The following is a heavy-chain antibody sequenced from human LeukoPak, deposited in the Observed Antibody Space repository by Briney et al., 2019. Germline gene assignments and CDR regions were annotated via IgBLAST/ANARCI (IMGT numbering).Heavy chain of an antibody. Sequence: VASVKVSCKASGGTFSSYAISWVRQAPGQGLEWMGGIIPIFGTANYAQKFQGRVTTTADESTSTAYMELSSLRSEDTAVYYCARDRGKGYFDYWGQGTLVTVSS. V-gene: IGHV1-69*13. CDR2: IIPIFGTA. D-gene: IGHD5-24*01. CDR1: GGTFSSYA. CDR3: ARDRGKGYFDY. J-gene: IGHJ4*02.